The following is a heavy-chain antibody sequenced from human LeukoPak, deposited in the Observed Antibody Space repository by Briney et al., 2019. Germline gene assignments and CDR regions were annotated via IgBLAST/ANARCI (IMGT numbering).Heavy chain of an antibody. CDR1: GFTFSSYG. Sequence: PGGSLRLSCAASGFTFSSYGMHWVRQAPGKGLEWVAFIRYDGSNKYYADSVKGRFTISRDNSKNTLYLQMNSLRAEDTAVYYCAKEGSAAAEYFQHWGQGTLVTVSS. D-gene: IGHD2-15*01. J-gene: IGHJ1*01. V-gene: IGHV3-30*02. CDR2: IRYDGSNK. CDR3: AKEGSAAAEYFQH.